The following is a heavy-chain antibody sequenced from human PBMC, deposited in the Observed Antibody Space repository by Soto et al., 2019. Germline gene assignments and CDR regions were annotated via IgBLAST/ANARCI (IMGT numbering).Heavy chain of an antibody. D-gene: IGHD3-16*01. CDR3: EGGRDGYTNLGY. V-gene: IGHV1-69*01. J-gene: IGHJ4*02. CDR2: LIPIFGTA. Sequence: QVQLVQSGAEVKKPGSSVKVSCKASGGTFSSYAISWVRQAPGQGLEWMGGLIPIFGTANYAQKFQGRVTITADESTSTAYMELSSLRSEDTAVYDCEGGRDGYTNLGYWGQGTLVTVSS. CDR1: GGTFSSYA.